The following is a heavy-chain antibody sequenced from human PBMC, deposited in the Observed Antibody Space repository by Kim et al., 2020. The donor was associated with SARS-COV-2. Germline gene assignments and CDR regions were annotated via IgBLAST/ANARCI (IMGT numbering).Heavy chain of an antibody. CDR1: GFTFSSYA. V-gene: IGHV3-23*01. J-gene: IGHJ4*02. CDR2: ISRSGSNT. D-gene: IGHD2-2*01. CDR3: AKSVPTMYYFDY. Sequence: GGSLRLSCAASGFTFSSYAMNWVRQAPGKGLEWVSSISRSGSNTYYAASVKGRFTISRDSSKDTLYLQMNSLRAEDTAVYYCAKSVPTMYYFDYWGQGTLVTVSS.